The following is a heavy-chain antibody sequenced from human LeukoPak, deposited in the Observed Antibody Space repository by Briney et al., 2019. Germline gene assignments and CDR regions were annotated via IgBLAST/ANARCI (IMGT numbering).Heavy chain of an antibody. CDR3: TTVGSSWGFDF. V-gene: IGHV3-15*01. J-gene: IGHJ4*02. Sequence: GGSLRLSCAASGFTFSKAWMTWVRQAPGKGLEWVGRIKSKTDGGTTDYPAPAKGRFTISRDDSKNTLFLQMNSLITEDTAVCYCTTVGSSWGFDFWGQGTLVTVSS. D-gene: IGHD6-13*01. CDR2: IKSKTDGGTT. CDR1: GFTFSKAW.